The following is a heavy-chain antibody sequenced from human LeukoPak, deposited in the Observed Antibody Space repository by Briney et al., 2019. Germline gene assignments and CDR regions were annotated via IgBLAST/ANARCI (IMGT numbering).Heavy chain of an antibody. Sequence: GGSLRLSCAASGFTSSDYYMSWIRQAPGKGLEWVSYISSSSSYTNYADSVKGRFTISRDNAKNSLYLQMNSLRAEDTAVYYCARGGIEDWFDPWGQGTLVTVSS. CDR1: GFTSSDYY. V-gene: IGHV3-11*06. CDR3: ARGGIEDWFDP. CDR2: ISSSSSYT. J-gene: IGHJ5*02. D-gene: IGHD6-13*01.